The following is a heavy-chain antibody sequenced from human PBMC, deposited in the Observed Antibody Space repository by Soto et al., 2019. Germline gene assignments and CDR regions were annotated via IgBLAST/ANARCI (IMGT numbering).Heavy chain of an antibody. V-gene: IGHV4-59*08. J-gene: IGHJ6*02. CDR1: SGPDRSHN. CDR2: VYYTGDT. CDR3: VRQGIDYLHGLVDV. Sequence: QVQLQQSGPRLVKPSETLSLTCTVSSGPDRSHNWGWIRQPPGRGLEWIGYVYYTGDTAYNPSLRGWFTISADTSTNDISLTLNSVTAADTAVYYCVRQGIDYLHGLVDVWGQGTTVSVSS. D-gene: IGHD4-17*01.